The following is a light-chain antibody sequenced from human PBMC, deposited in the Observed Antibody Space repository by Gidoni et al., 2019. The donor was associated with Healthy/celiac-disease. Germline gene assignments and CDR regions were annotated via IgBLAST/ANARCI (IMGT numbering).Light chain of an antibody. CDR2: EVS. CDR3: SSYKSSSTLYV. Sequence: QSALTQPASVSGSPGQSITISCTGTSSDVGGYNYVSWYQQHPGKAPKLMIDEVSNRPSGVSNRFSGSKSGNTASLTISGLQAEDEADYYCSSYKSSSTLYVFGTGTKVTVL. J-gene: IGLJ1*01. CDR1: SSDVGGYNY. V-gene: IGLV2-14*01.